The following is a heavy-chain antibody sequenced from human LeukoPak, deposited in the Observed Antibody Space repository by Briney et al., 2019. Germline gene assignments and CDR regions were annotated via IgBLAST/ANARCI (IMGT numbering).Heavy chain of an antibody. CDR2: IIPIFGTA. Sequence: SVKVSCKASGGTFSSYAISWVRQAPGQGLEWMGGIIPIFGTANYAQKFQGRVTITADESTSTAYMELSSLRSDDTAVYYCAVHDFYSGGYHFDYWGQGTLVTVSS. CDR3: AVHDFYSGGYHFDY. CDR1: GGTFSSYA. J-gene: IGHJ4*02. D-gene: IGHD3-3*01. V-gene: IGHV1-69*13.